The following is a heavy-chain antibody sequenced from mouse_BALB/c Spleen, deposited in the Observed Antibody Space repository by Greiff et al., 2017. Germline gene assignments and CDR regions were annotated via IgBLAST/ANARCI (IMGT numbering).Heavy chain of an antibody. Sequence: VQLQESGAELVRPGTSVKVSCKASGYAFTNYLIEWVKQRPGQGLEWIGVINPGSGGTNYNEKFKGKATLTADKSSSTTYMQLSSLTSDDSAVYFCARDDYDLYYFDYWGQGTTLTVSS. V-gene: IGHV1-54*01. J-gene: IGHJ2*01. CDR1: GYAFTNYL. CDR2: INPGSGGT. D-gene: IGHD2-4*01. CDR3: ARDDYDLYYFDY.